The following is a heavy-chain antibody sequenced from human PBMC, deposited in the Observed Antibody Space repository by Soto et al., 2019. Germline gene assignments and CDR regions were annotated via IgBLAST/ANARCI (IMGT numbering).Heavy chain of an antibody. CDR1: GGSISSSSYY. V-gene: IGHV4-39*07. Sequence: SETLSLTCTVSGGSISSSSYYWGWIRQPPGKGLEWIGSIYYSGSTYYNPSLKSRVTISVDTSKNQFSLKLNSVTAADTAVYYCSRDLWGYCGTDCYPLDVWGQGTTVTISS. J-gene: IGHJ6*02. D-gene: IGHD2-21*02. CDR3: SRDLWGYCGTDCYPLDV. CDR2: IYYSGST.